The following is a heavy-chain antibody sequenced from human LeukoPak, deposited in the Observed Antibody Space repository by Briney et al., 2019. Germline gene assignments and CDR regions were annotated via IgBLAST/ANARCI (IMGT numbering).Heavy chain of an antibody. J-gene: IGHJ5*02. CDR3: ARDLGLRYGSGAYRFDP. D-gene: IGHD3-10*01. CDR1: GFSFSTYG. Sequence: GGSLRLFCAAYGFSFSTYGMHWVRQAPGKRLESVAVIWYDGSHQYYADSVKGRFTISRDMSNNTLYLQMNNLRVDDTALYYCARDLGLRYGSGAYRFDPWGQGTQVIVSS. V-gene: IGHV3-33*08. CDR2: IWYDGSHQ.